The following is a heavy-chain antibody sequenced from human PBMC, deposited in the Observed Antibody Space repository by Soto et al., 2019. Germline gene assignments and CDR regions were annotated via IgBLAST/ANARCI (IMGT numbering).Heavy chain of an antibody. CDR2: IIPIFGTA. CDR3: ARAPPPQNYYDSSGPMGYGAFDI. D-gene: IGHD3-22*01. J-gene: IGHJ3*02. Sequence: SVKVSCKASGGTFSSYAISWVRQAPGQGLEWMGGIIPIFGTANYAQKFQGRVTITADESTSTAYMELSSPRSEDTAVYYCARAPPPQNYYDSSGPMGYGAFDIWGQGTMVTVSS. V-gene: IGHV1-69*13. CDR1: GGTFSSYA.